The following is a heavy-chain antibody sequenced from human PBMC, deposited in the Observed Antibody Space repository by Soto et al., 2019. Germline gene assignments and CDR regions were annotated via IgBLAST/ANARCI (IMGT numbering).Heavy chain of an antibody. CDR1: GYTFTSYG. J-gene: IGHJ6*03. D-gene: IGHD6-13*01. CDR3: ARAGAGSSSWYFSDVRYYYMDA. V-gene: IGHV1-8*02. CDR2: MNPNSGNT. Sequence: GASVKVSCKASGYTFTSYGISWVRQAPGQGLEWMGWMNPNSGNTNYAQKLQGRVTMTRNTSISTAYMELSSLRSEDTAVYYCARAGAGSSSWYFSDVRYYYMDAWGKGTTVTVSS.